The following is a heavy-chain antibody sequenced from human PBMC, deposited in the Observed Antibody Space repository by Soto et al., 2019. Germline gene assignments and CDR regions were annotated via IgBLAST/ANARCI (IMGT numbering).Heavy chain of an antibody. V-gene: IGHV4-31*03. CDR2: IYDNGIT. J-gene: IGHJ6*02. Sequence: QVPLQESGPGLVKPSQTLSLTCNVSGGSISGGRYYWNWIRQHQGKGLEWIGNIYDNGITYYNPSLKSRVIISEDTSKTQFSLRLSSVTAADTAVYYCTRDRGFGMDVWGQGTTVTVSS. CDR1: GGSISGGRYY. CDR3: TRDRGFGMDV.